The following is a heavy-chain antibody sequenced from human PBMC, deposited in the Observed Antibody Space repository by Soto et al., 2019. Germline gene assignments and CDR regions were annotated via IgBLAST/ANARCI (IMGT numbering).Heavy chain of an antibody. CDR3: ARLSTLSQINY. J-gene: IGHJ4*02. CDR1: GGSISSRSYY. CDR2: ISYSGRT. V-gene: IGHV4-39*01. Sequence: PSETLSLTCTFSGGSISSRSYYWGWIRQPPGKGLEWIGTISYSGRTYYNSSLKSRVTISVDTSQNLFSLKVTSVTAADTAVYYCARLSTLSQINYWGQGTLVTVSS.